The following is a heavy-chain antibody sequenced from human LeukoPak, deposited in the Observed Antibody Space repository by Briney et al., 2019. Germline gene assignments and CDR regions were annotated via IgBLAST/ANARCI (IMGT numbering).Heavy chain of an antibody. J-gene: IGHJ3*02. CDR3: ARDFSVVRGVIGFAFDI. Sequence: SETLSLTCTVSSGSISTSNYYWGWVRQPPGKALEWIGNIFYSGSTYYSPSLKSRVTISLDTSANQFSLRLSSVTAADTAVYYCARDFSVVRGVIGFAFDIWGQGTMVTVSS. CDR2: IFYSGST. V-gene: IGHV4-39*07. CDR1: SGSISTSNYY. D-gene: IGHD3-10*01.